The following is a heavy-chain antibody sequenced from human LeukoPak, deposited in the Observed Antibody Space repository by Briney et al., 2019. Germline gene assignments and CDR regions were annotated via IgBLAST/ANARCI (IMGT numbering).Heavy chain of an antibody. D-gene: IGHD2-15*01. Sequence: GGSLRLSCAASGFTFSSYWMSWVRQAPGKGLEWVANIKQDGSEKYYVDSVKGRFTISRDNAKNSLYLQMNSLRAEDTAVYYCARGPDIVVVVAATTFDYWGQGTLVTVSS. CDR1: GFTFSSYW. J-gene: IGHJ4*02. V-gene: IGHV3-7*01. CDR3: ARGPDIVVVVAATTFDY. CDR2: IKQDGSEK.